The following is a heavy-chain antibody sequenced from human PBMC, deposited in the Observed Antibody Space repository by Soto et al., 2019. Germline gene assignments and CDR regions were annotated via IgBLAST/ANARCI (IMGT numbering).Heavy chain of an antibody. CDR1: GFTFRNYG. CDR3: VRDWNSGSSNNG. V-gene: IGHV3-33*01. J-gene: IGHJ4*02. D-gene: IGHD1-26*01. Sequence: GGSLRLSCAASGFTFRNYGMHWVRQAPGKGLERVALIWYDGSKDYYADTVKGRFTISRDNSKNTLYLQKHSLRADDTAVYYCVRDWNSGSSNNGWGQGT. CDR2: IWYDGSKD.